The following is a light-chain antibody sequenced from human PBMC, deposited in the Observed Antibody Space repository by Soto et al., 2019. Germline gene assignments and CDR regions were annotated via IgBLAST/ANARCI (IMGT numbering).Light chain of an antibody. V-gene: IGKV3-15*01. CDR3: HQHQSWPRT. Sequence: VVKQSAATVSLSQGETATLSCRASQDVGARLAWYQHKPGQAPRLLMYDTSNRATGIPARFSGSGSGTEFTLTINSLAPEDFAIYYCHQHQSWPRTFGQGTKVDI. CDR1: QDVGAR. CDR2: DTS. J-gene: IGKJ1*01.